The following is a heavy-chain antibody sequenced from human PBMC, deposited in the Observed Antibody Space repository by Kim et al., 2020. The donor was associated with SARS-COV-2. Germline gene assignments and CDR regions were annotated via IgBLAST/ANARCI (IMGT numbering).Heavy chain of an antibody. Sequence: SETLSLTCTVSGGSISSYYWSWIRQPPGKGLEWIGYIYYSGSTNYNPSLRSRVTISVDTSKNQFSLKLGSVTAADTAVYHCARAPRRIYYDSSDYYHADAFDIWGQGTMVTVSS. V-gene: IGHV4-59*01. CDR3: ARAPRRIYYDSSDYYHADAFDI. CDR2: IYYSGST. D-gene: IGHD3-22*01. J-gene: IGHJ3*02. CDR1: GGSISSYY.